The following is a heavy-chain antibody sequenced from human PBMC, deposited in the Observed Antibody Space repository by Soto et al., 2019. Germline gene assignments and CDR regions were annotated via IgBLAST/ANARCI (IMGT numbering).Heavy chain of an antibody. D-gene: IGHD1-26*01. Sequence: QLQLVQSGAEVREPGASVKVSCKASGYSFTTLDINWVRQTAGQGLEWMEWMAPSTVRTGYAQKFQVRVTMARDTSINTAYMELTTLASDDTACYYCARGVSAGVDYWGQGTLVIV. J-gene: IGHJ4*02. CDR2: MAPSTVRT. CDR3: ARGVSAGVDY. V-gene: IGHV1-8*01. CDR1: GYSFTTLD.